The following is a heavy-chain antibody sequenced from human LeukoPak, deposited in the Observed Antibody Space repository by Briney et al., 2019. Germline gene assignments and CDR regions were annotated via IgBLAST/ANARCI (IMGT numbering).Heavy chain of an antibody. CDR2: ISSSSSYI. D-gene: IGHD6-13*01. J-gene: IGHJ6*02. CDR1: GFTLSSYS. Sequence: TPGASLRLSCAASGFTLSSYSMNWVRQAPGKGLEWVSSISSSSSYIYYADSVKGRFTISRDNAKNSLYLHMNSLRAEDTAVYYCATAAAGTLGTYYYGMDVWGQGTTVTVSS. CDR3: ATAAAGTLGTYYYGMDV. V-gene: IGHV3-21*01.